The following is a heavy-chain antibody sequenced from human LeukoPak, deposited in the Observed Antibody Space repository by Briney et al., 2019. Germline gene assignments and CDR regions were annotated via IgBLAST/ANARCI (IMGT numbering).Heavy chain of an antibody. D-gene: IGHD3-3*01. J-gene: IGHJ6*03. CDR3: ARGSPYYDFWSGYSGYYMDV. CDR2: MNPNSGNT. V-gene: IGHV1-8*03. CDR1: GYTFTSYD. Sequence: ASVKVSCKASGYTFTSYDINWVRQATGQGLEWMGWMNPNSGNTGYAQKFQGRVTITRNTSISTAYMELSSLRSEDTAVYYCARGSPYYDFWSGYSGYYMDVWGKGTTVTVSS.